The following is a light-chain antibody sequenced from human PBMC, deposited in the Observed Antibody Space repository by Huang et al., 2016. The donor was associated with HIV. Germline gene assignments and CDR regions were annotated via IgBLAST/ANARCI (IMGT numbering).Light chain of an antibody. J-gene: IGKJ3*01. CDR2: WAS. Sequence: DIPMTQSPDSLAVSLGERATINCKSSRSVLYSSNNKNYLAWYQQKPGQPPKLLIHWASTRESGVPDRFSGSGSGTDFTLTISSLQAEDVAVYYCQQYYTTPFTFGPGTKVDIK. V-gene: IGKV4-1*01. CDR1: RSVLYSSNNKNY. CDR3: QQYYTTPFT.